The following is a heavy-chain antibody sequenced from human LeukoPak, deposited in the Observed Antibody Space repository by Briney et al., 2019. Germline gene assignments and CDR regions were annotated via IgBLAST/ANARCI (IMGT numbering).Heavy chain of an antibody. Sequence: SETLSLTCTVSGGSISSYYWSWIRQPPGKGLEWIGYIYYSGSTNYNPSLKSRVTISVDTSKNQFSLKLSSVTAADTAVYYCARVLSVTRPYFDYWGQGTLVTVSS. CDR3: ARVLSVTRPYFDY. CDR1: GGSISSYY. V-gene: IGHV4-59*01. CDR2: IYYSGST. D-gene: IGHD4-17*01. J-gene: IGHJ4*02.